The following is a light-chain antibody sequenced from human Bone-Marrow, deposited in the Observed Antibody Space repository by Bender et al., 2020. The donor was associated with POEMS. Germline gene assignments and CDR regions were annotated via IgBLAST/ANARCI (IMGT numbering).Light chain of an antibody. J-gene: IGLJ2*01. CDR2: EVT. CDR3: CSYAGGKV. CDR1: SSDVGRYNL. V-gene: IGLV2-23*02. Sequence: QSALTQPASVSGSPGQSITISCTGTSSDVGRYNLVSWYQQHPGKAPKLMIYEVTNRPSGVSSRFSGSKSGNTASLTVSGLQADDEANYYCCSYAGGKVFGGGTKLTVL.